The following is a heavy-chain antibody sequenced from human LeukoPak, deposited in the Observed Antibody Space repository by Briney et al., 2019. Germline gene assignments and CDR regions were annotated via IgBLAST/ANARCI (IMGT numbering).Heavy chain of an antibody. CDR3: ARDLGSLSRCGYDLSY. D-gene: IGHD5-12*01. V-gene: IGHV3-21*01. J-gene: IGHJ4*02. Sequence: GGSLRLSCAASGFTFSSYWMHWVRQAPGKGLVWVSSISSSSSYIYYADSVKGRFTISRDNAKNSLYLQMNSLRAEDTAVYYCARDLGSLSRCGYDLSYWGQGTLVTVSS. CDR2: ISSSSSYI. CDR1: GFTFSSYW.